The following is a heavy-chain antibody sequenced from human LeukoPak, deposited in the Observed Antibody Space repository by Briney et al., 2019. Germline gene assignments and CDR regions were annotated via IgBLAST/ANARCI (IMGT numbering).Heavy chain of an antibody. CDR3: ARDSSGYSDDY. J-gene: IGHJ4*02. V-gene: IGHV3-53*01. CDR1: GFTVSSNY. Sequence: TGGSLRLSCAASGFTVSSNYMSWVRQAPGKGLEWVSVIYSGGSTYYADSVKGRFTISRDNSKNTLYLQMNSLRAEDTAVYYCARDSSGYSDDYWGQGTLVTVSS. D-gene: IGHD3-22*01. CDR2: IYSGGST.